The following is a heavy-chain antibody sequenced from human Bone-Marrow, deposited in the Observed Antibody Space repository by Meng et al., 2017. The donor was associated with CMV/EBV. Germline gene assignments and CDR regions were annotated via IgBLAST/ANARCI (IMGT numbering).Heavy chain of an antibody. J-gene: IGHJ6*02. CDR3: TRTTTLYYYYYGMDV. CDR1: GFTLSSYG. CDR2: IRGKAYGGTT. D-gene: IGHD4-11*01. Sequence: GGSLRLSCAASGFTLSSYGMSWVRQAPGKGLEWVGFIRGKAYGGTTEYAASVKGRFTISRDDSKSIAYLQMNSLKTEDTAVYYCTRTTTLYYYYYGMDVWGQGTTVTVSS. V-gene: IGHV3-49*04.